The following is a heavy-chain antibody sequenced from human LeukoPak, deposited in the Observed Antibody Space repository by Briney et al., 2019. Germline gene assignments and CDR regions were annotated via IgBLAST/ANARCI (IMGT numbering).Heavy chain of an antibody. CDR1: GGTFSSYA. J-gene: IGHJ4*02. D-gene: IGHD3-10*01. CDR3: ARVSLGLDYDSGSYIDY. Sequence: SVKVSCKASGGTFSSYAISWVRQAPGQGLEWMGRIIPILGMANYAQKFQGRVTITADKSTSTAYMELSSLRSEDTAVYYCARVSLGLDYDSGSYIDYWGQGTLVTVSS. V-gene: IGHV1-69*04. CDR2: IIPILGMA.